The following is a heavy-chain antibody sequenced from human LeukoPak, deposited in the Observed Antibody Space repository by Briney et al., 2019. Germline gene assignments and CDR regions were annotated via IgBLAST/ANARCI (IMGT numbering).Heavy chain of an antibody. V-gene: IGHV4-4*07. Sequence: SETLSLTCTVSGASISSYYYNWIRQTAGRGLEWIGRLYISGSTDYNPSLKSRAIISVDTSMNQFSLKLSSVTAADTALYYCARVGGNSAYWGQGTLVTVSS. J-gene: IGHJ4*02. CDR2: LYISGST. D-gene: IGHD2-21*02. CDR3: ARVGGNSAY. CDR1: GASISSYY.